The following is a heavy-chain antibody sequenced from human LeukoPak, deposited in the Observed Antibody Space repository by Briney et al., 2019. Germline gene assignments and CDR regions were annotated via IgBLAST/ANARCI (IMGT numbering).Heavy chain of an antibody. V-gene: IGHV3-74*01. Sequence: GGSLRLSCAASGFTLSSYWLHWVRQAPGKGLVWVSRINTDGSTTDYADSVKGRFTISRDNAKNTLYLQVNSLGAEDTAVYYCARESYYDSSGFDYWGQGTLVTVSS. CDR1: GFTLSSYW. D-gene: IGHD3-22*01. CDR3: ARESYYDSSGFDY. CDR2: INTDGSTT. J-gene: IGHJ4*02.